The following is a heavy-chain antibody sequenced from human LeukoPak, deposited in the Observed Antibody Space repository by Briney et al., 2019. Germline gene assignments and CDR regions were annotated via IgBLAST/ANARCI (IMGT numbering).Heavy chain of an antibody. CDR2: IYYSGST. Sequence: SETLSLTCTVSGGSISSYYWSWIRQPPGKGLEWIGYIYYSGSTYYNPSLKSRVTISVDTSKNQFSLKLSSVTAADTAVYYCARVLRSSGWPGLFDYWGQGTLVTVSS. V-gene: IGHV4-30-4*08. J-gene: IGHJ4*02. CDR1: GGSISSYY. D-gene: IGHD6-19*01. CDR3: ARVLRSSGWPGLFDY.